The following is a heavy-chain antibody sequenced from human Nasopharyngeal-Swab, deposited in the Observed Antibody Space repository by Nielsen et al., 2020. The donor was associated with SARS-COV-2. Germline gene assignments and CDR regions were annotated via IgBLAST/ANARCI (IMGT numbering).Heavy chain of an antibody. CDR2: IKEDGSAK. Sequence: GGSLRLSCADSGFTFSNYWMSWVRQAPGKGLEWVANIKEDGSAKYYVDSVKGRFTISRDNSKNTLFLQMNSLRAEDTAVYYCAKAKGDLWSGYSTGHYFDHWGQGTHVTVSA. CDR1: GFTFSNYW. CDR3: AKAKGDLWSGYSTGHYFDH. V-gene: IGHV3-7*03. J-gene: IGHJ4*02. D-gene: IGHD3-3*01.